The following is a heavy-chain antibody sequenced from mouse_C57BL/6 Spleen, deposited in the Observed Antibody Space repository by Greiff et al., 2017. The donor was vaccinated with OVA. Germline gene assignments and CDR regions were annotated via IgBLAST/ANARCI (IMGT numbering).Heavy chain of an antibody. CDR3: ARGGYGSSH. D-gene: IGHD1-1*01. J-gene: IGHJ2*01. CDR1: GYTFTDYY. V-gene: IGHV1-76*01. CDR2: IYPGSGNT. Sequence: VKLQQSGAELVRPGASVKLSCKASGYTFTDYYINWVKQRPGQGLEWIARIYPGSGNTYYNEKFKGKATLTAEKSSSTAYMQLSSLTSEDSAVYFCARGGYGSSHWGQGTTLTVSS.